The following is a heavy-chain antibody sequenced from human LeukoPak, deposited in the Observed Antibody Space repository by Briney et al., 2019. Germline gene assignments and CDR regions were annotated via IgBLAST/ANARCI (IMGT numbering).Heavy chain of an antibody. CDR2: ISSSGSTI. V-gene: IGHV3-11*01. CDR1: GFTFSDHY. CDR3: ARDLGGIAVAGSGAFDY. Sequence: GGSLRLSCAASGFTFSDHYMSWIRQAPGKGLEWVSYISSSGSTIYYADSVKGRFTISRDNAKNSLYLQMNSLRAEDTVLYYCARDLGGIAVAGSGAFDYWGQGTLVTVSS. D-gene: IGHD6-19*01. J-gene: IGHJ4*02.